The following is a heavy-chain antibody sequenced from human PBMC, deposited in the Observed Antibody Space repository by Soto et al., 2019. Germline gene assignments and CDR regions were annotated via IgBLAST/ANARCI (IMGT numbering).Heavy chain of an antibody. V-gene: IGHV1-2*02. D-gene: IGHD4-4*01. J-gene: IGHJ5*02. CDR2: INPRSDDT. CDR1: GYPFSDNQ. Sequence: ASVKVSCKASGYPFSDNQIHWLRRAPGQGLEWMGRINPRSDDTNYAQKFQGRVTMTRDTSIDTAYLELTGLTSDDTATYYCARKHSLDYIRWGLDPWGQGTLVTVSS. CDR3: ARKHSLDYIRWGLDP.